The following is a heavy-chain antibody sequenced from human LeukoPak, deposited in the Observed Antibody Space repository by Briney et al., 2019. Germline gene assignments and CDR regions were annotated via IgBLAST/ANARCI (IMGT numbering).Heavy chain of an antibody. Sequence: PSQTLSLTCAVSGGSISSGGYSWSWIRQPPGKGLEWIGYIYHSGSTYYNPSLKSRVTISVDRSKNQFSLKLSSVTAADTAVYYCAREVRSYYGSGSYPDYWGQGTLVTVSS. J-gene: IGHJ4*02. CDR3: AREVRSYYGSGSYPDY. CDR1: GGSISSGGYS. D-gene: IGHD3-10*01. V-gene: IGHV4-30-2*01. CDR2: IYHSGST.